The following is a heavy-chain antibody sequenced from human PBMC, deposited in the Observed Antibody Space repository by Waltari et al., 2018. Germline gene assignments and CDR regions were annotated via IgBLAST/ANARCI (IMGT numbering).Heavy chain of an antibody. V-gene: IGHV4-61*02. CDR3: ARALIAAAGIINWFDP. D-gene: IGHD6-13*01. CDR1: GGSISSGSYY. Sequence: QVQLQESGPGLVKPSQTLSLTCTVSGGSISSGSYYWSWIRQPAGKGLEWIGRIYTSGSTNYNPSLKSRVTISGDTSKNQFSLKLSSVTAADTAVYYCARALIAAAGIINWFDPWGQGTLVTVSS. J-gene: IGHJ5*02. CDR2: IYTSGST.